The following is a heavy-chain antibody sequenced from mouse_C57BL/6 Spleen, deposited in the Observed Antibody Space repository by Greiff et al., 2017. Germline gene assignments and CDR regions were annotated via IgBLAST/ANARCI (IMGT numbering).Heavy chain of an antibody. J-gene: IGHJ4*01. D-gene: IGHD1-1*01. Sequence: QVQLKESGPGLVQPSQSLSITCTVSGFSLTSYGVHWVRQSPGKGLEWLGVIWSGGRTDDNAAFISRLSISKENSKSQVFFKMNSLQADDTAIYYCARPPVVEGNAMDYWCQGTSVTVSS. CDR2: IWSGGRT. CDR3: ARPPVVEGNAMDY. V-gene: IGHV2-2*01. CDR1: GFSLTSYG.